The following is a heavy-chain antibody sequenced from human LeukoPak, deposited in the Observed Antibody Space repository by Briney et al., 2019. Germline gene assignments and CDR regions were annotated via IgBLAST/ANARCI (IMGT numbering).Heavy chain of an antibody. CDR2: ISGSGGST. V-gene: IGHV3-23*01. D-gene: IGHD3-9*01. CDR3: ARDGILTGYYFFDY. CDR1: GFTFSSYA. Sequence: GGSLRLSCAASGFTFSSYAMSWVRQAPGKGLEWVSAISGSGGSTYYADSVKGRFTISRDNAKNSPYLQMNSLRAEDTAVYYCARDGILTGYYFFDYWGQGTLVTVSS. J-gene: IGHJ4*02.